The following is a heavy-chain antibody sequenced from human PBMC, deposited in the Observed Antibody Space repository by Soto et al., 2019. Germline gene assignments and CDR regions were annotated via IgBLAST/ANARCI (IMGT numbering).Heavy chain of an antibody. Sequence: QVPLQESGPGLVKPSETLSLPCTVSGCSISTYYWCWFRQTPGKGLEWIGYVHDSWGVNDNPSLRSRVAISLDTPKSQSSLMLTSVTAADPAVYSCARQGFGALHGLVAVWGQGTTVTVSS. CDR2: VHDSWGV. D-gene: IGHD3-10*01. CDR3: ARQGFGALHGLVAV. V-gene: IGHV4-59*08. J-gene: IGHJ6*02. CDR1: GCSISTYY.